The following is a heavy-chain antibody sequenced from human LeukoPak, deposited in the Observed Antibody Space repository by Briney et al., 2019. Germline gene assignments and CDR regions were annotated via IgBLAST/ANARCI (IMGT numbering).Heavy chain of an antibody. Sequence: PSETLSLTCAVYGGSFSGYYWSWIRQPPGKGLEWIGEINHSGSTNYNPSLKSRVTISVDTSKNQFSLKLSSVTAADTAVYYCARHRRTSGSYETVFDYWGQGTLVTVSS. CDR1: GGSFSGYY. V-gene: IGHV4-34*01. CDR3: ARHRRTSGSYETVFDY. CDR2: INHSGST. D-gene: IGHD1-26*01. J-gene: IGHJ4*02.